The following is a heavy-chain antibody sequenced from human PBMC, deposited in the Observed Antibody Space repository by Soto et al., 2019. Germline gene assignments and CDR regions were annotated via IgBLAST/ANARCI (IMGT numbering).Heavy chain of an antibody. CDR3: ARGIDCSSTSCYFYY. D-gene: IGHD2-2*01. J-gene: IGHJ4*02. V-gene: IGHV1-69*01. Sequence: QVQLVQSGAEVQKPGSSVKVSCKASGGTFSSYAISWVRQAPGQGLEWMGGSIPIFGAANYAQKFQGRVTITADESTSTAYMELSSLRSEDTAVYYCARGIDCSSTSCYFYYWGQGTLVTVSS. CDR2: SIPIFGAA. CDR1: GGTFSSYA.